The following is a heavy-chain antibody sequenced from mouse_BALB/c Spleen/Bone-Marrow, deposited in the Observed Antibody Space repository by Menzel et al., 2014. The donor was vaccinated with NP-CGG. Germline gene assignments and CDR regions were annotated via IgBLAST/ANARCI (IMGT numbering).Heavy chain of an antibody. Sequence: QVQLKQSGPELVKPGTLVKMSCKASGYTFTSYDINWVKQRPGQGLELIGWINPGDGSAKYNEKFKGKATLTADKSSITGYMQLSSLTSENAAVYFCARSSGGYYRYFDVWGAGTMVTVSS. V-gene: IGHV1S56*01. CDR1: GYTFTSYD. CDR2: INPGDGSA. J-gene: IGHJ1*01. CDR3: ARSSGGYYRYFDV. D-gene: IGHD1-1*02.